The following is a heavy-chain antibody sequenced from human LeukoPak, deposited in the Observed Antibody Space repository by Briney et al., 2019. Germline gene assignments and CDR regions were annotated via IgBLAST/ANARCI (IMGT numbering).Heavy chain of an antibody. V-gene: IGHV3-66*01. CDR2: IYSGGRT. J-gene: IGHJ4*02. CDR3: ARAPYDFWSGYRTVYYFDY. CDR1: GFTVSSKY. Sequence: GGSLRLSCAASGFTVSSKYMSWVRQAPGKGLEWVSAIYSGGRTYYADSVKGRFTISRDNSKNTLYLQMNSLRAEDTAVYYCARAPYDFWSGYRTVYYFDYWGQGTLVTVSS. D-gene: IGHD3-3*01.